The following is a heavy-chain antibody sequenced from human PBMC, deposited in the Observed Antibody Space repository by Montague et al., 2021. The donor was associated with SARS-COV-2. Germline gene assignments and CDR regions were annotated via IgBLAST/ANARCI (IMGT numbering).Heavy chain of an antibody. J-gene: IGHJ5*02. V-gene: IGHV4-61*02. CDR1: GVSISSGTYY. CDR3: AITGLSGESWFDP. Sequence: TLSLTCTVSGVSISSGTYYWSWIRQPAGKGLEWIGRVYTSGSTNYNPSLESRATLSVDTSKSQFSLKLRSVTAADTAVYFCAITGLSGESWFDPWGQGTLVAVSS. CDR2: VYTSGST. D-gene: IGHD7-27*01.